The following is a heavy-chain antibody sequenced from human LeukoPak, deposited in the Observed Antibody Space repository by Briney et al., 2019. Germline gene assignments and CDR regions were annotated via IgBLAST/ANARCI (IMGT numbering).Heavy chain of an antibody. Sequence: SVKVSCKTSGGTFSIYAINWVRQAPGQGLEWLGGITPVLGTSNYAQRFQGRVTIIADETTSTAYMELSSLRSEDTAVYYCARGLVTKFVTWGQGTMVTVSS. J-gene: IGHJ3*02. CDR2: ITPVLGTS. D-gene: IGHD3-9*01. CDR1: GGTFSIYA. V-gene: IGHV1-69*13. CDR3: ARGLVTKFVT.